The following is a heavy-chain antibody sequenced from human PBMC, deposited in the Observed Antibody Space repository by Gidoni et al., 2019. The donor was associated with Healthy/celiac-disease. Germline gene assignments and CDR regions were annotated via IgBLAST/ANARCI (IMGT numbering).Heavy chain of an antibody. CDR2: ISGSGGST. Sequence: EVQLLESGGGLVQPGGSLSLSCSGSGFTFSSYAMSWVRQAPGKGLEWVSAISGSGGSTYYADSVKGRFTISRDNSKNTLYLQMNSLRADDTAVYYCAKGSGYSSSDDLDYWGQGTLVTVSS. J-gene: IGHJ4*02. CDR3: AKGSGYSSSDDLDY. CDR1: GFTFSSYA. V-gene: IGHV3-23*01. D-gene: IGHD6-6*01.